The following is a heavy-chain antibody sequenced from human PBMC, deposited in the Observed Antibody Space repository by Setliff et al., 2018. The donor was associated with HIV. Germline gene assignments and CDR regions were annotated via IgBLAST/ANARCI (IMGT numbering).Heavy chain of an antibody. V-gene: IGHV4-61*01. D-gene: IGHD4-17*01. CDR3: ARDPPGYGDSKDY. CDR2: IYYSGST. Sequence: PSETLSLTCSVSGGSVGSGSYYWSWIRQSPGKGLEWPGYIYYSGSTTYNPFLRSRVTISIDTSKNQFSLNLRSVTAADTAVYYCARDPPGYGDSKDYWGQGKLVTVSS. J-gene: IGHJ4*02. CDR1: GGSVGSGSYY.